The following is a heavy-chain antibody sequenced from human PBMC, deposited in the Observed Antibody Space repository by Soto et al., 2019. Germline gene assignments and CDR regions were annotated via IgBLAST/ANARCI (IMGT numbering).Heavy chain of an antibody. D-gene: IGHD4-17*01. J-gene: IGHJ4*02. V-gene: IGHV1-2*04. CDR1: GYTFTSYG. Sequence: GASVKVSCKASGYTFTSYGISWVQQAPGQGLEWMGWVDPNGGGSNSAQKFQGSVTMTWDTSITTAYLDLTRLTTNDTATYFCETWVDYGDFEGFDFWGQGTLVTVSS. CDR2: VDPNGGGS. CDR3: ETWVDYGDFEGFDF.